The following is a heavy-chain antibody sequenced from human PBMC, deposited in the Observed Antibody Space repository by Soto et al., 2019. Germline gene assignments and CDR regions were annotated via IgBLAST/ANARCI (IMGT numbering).Heavy chain of an antibody. J-gene: IGHJ5*02. Sequence: SETLSLTCAVSGGSISSSNWWSGVRQPPGKGLEWIGEIYHSGSTNYNPSLKSRVTISVDKSKNQFSLKLSSVTAADTAVYYCARDQAVAGTGGWFDPWGQGTLVTVSS. D-gene: IGHD6-19*01. CDR3: ARDQAVAGTGGWFDP. CDR2: IYHSGST. V-gene: IGHV4-4*02. CDR1: GGSISSSNW.